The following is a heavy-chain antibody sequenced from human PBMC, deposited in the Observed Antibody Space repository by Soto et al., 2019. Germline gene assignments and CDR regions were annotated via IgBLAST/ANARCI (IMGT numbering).Heavy chain of an antibody. CDR3: AKDEIAVPEAYSYHGMDV. CDR2: IWYDGSNE. Sequence: GESLKLSYAASGVTFSPFDMHWVRQTPGKGLEWVAVIWYDGSNEYYVDSVKGRFTISRDNAKNTLYLQMNNLRAEDTAFYYCAKDEIAVPEAYSYHGMDVWGQGTTVTVSS. V-gene: IGHV3-33*06. J-gene: IGHJ6*02. CDR1: GVTFSPFD. D-gene: IGHD6-19*01.